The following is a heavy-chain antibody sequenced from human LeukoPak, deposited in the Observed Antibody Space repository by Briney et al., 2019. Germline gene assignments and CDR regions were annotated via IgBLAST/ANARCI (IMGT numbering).Heavy chain of an antibody. D-gene: IGHD2-2*01. CDR1: GFTFSNVW. CDR2: IKSKADGGTT. J-gene: IGHJ6*02. CDR3: TTDRGVPGDV. V-gene: IGHV3-15*01. Sequence: GGSLRLSCAAAGFTFSNVWMSWVRQGPGKGLEWVGRIKSKADGGTTDYAAPVKGRFTISRDDSKTTLYLQMNSLKTEDTAVYYCTTDRGVPGDVWGQGTTVTVSS.